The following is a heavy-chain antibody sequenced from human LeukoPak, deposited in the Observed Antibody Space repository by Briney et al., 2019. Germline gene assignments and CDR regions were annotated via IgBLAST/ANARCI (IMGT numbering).Heavy chain of an antibody. CDR3: ARGVYCTNGVCGHFDY. D-gene: IGHD2-8*01. V-gene: IGHV4-34*01. CDR2: INHSGST. J-gene: IGHJ4*02. CDR1: GGSFSGYY. Sequence: SETLSLTCAVYGGSFSGYYWSWIRQPPGKGLEWIGEINHSGSTNYNPSLKSRVTISVDTSKNQFSLKLSSVTAADTAVYYCARGVYCTNGVCGHFDYWGQGTLVTVSS.